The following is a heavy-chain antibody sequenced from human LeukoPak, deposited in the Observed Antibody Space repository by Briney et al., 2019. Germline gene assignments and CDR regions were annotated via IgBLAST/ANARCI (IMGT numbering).Heavy chain of an antibody. CDR3: ARPRRYFDWIE. CDR1: GYIFTSYW. Sequence: GESLKISCKGSGYIFTSYWIGWVRQLPGKGLEWMGIIYPGDPDIRYSPSFQGQVTISADKSISTAYLQWSSLKASDTAMYYCARPRRYFDWIEWGQGTLVTVSS. V-gene: IGHV5-51*01. D-gene: IGHD3-9*01. J-gene: IGHJ4*02. CDR2: IYPGDPDI.